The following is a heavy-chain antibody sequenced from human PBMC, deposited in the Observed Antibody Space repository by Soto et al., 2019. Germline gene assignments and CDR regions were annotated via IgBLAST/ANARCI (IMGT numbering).Heavy chain of an antibody. V-gene: IGHV3-30-3*01. CDR1: GFTFSSYA. CDR3: ARDGITIFGVVNYFDY. J-gene: IGHJ4*02. CDR2: ISYDGSNK. D-gene: IGHD3-3*01. Sequence: GSLRLSCAASGFTFSSYAMHWVRQAPGKGLEWVAVISYDGSNKYYADSVKGRFTISRDNSKNTLYLQMNSLRAEDTAVYYCARDGITIFGVVNYFDYWGQGTLVTVSS.